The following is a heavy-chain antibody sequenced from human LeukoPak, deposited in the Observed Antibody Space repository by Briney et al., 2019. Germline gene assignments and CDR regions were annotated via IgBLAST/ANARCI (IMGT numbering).Heavy chain of an antibody. Sequence: ASVKVSCNASGYTFTSYGIRWVRQAPGQGLEWMGWISAYNGNTNYAQKLQGRVTMTTDTSTSTAYMELRSLRSDDTAVYYCARDAARLTIFGVVTTGDAFDIWGQGTMVTVSS. CDR1: GYTFTSYG. J-gene: IGHJ3*02. CDR2: ISAYNGNT. CDR3: ARDAARLTIFGVVTTGDAFDI. V-gene: IGHV1-18*01. D-gene: IGHD3-3*01.